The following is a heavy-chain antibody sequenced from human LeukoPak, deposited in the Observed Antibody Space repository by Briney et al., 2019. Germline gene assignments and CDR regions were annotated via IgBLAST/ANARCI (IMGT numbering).Heavy chain of an antibody. CDR1: GYTFTSYG. V-gene: IGHV1-18*01. D-gene: IGHD6-6*01. Sequence: GASVKVSCKASGYTFTSYGISWVRQAPGQGLEWMGWISAYNGNTNYAQKLQGRVTMTTDTSTSTAYMELRSLRSDDTAVYYYARDRIAARTPYYYYMDVWGKGTTVTVSS. CDR3: ARDRIAARTPYYYYMDV. J-gene: IGHJ6*03. CDR2: ISAYNGNT.